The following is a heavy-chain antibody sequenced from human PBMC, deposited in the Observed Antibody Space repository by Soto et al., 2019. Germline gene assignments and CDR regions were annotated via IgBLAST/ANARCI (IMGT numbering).Heavy chain of an antibody. Sequence: SETLSLTCTVSGGSISSYYWSWIRQPPGKGLEWIGYIYYSGSTNYNPSLKSRVTISVDTSKNQFSLKLSSVTAADTAVYYCARDGGGNWNYDRYYYYGMDVWGQGTTVTVS. V-gene: IGHV4-59*01. D-gene: IGHD1-7*01. J-gene: IGHJ6*02. CDR1: GGSISSYY. CDR3: ARDGGGNWNYDRYYYYGMDV. CDR2: IYYSGST.